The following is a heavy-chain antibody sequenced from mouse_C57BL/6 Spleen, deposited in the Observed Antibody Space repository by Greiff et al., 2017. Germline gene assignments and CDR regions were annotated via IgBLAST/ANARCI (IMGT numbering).Heavy chain of an antibody. D-gene: IGHD2-3*01. CDR3: LYDGDY. J-gene: IGHJ2*01. V-gene: IGHV1-64*01. Sequence: VKVVESGPELVKPGASVKLSCKASGYTFTSYDINWVQQRPGQGLEWIGMIHPNSGSTNYNEKFKSKATLTVDKSSITAYMQLSSLTSEDSAVYCCLYDGDYWGQGTTLTVSS. CDR1: GYTFTSYD. CDR2: IHPNSGST.